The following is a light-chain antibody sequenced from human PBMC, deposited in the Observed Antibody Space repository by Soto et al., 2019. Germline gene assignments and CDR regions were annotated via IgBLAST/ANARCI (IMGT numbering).Light chain of an antibody. V-gene: IGKV1-5*03. J-gene: IGKJ1*01. Sequence: DIQMTQSPSTLSASVGDRVTITCRASQSISSWLAWFQQKPGKAPNLLIYKASSLKSGVPSRFSGSGSGTEFTLTISSLLPDDFATYYCQQYNTYPWTFGQGTKVEIK. CDR2: KAS. CDR1: QSISSW. CDR3: QQYNTYPWT.